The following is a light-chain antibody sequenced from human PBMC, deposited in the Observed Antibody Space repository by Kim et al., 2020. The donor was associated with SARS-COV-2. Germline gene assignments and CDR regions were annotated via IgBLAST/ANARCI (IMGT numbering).Light chain of an antibody. J-gene: IGLJ3*02. CDR3: NSRDSSGNHHWV. CDR1: SLRSYY. Sequence: SSELTQEPAVSVALGQTVRITCQGDSLRSYYASWYQQKPGQAPVLVIYGKNNRPSGIPDRFSGSSSGNTASLTITGAQAEDEADYYCNSRDSSGNHHWVFGGGTQLTVL. V-gene: IGLV3-19*01. CDR2: GKN.